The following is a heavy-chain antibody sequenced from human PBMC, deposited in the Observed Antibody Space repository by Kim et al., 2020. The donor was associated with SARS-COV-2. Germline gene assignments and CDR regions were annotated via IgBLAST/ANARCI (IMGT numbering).Heavy chain of an antibody. J-gene: IGHJ4*02. Sequence: GGSLRLSCAASGFTFSTSAMTWARQAPGKGLEWVSTISDSGLRTHKADSVKGRFTISRASSKRTLILQMKYMRAGDTATYYCEASDYWGKGSMVTASS. V-gene: IGHV3-23*01. CDR3: EASDY. CDR2: ISDSGLRT. CDR1: GFTFSTSA.